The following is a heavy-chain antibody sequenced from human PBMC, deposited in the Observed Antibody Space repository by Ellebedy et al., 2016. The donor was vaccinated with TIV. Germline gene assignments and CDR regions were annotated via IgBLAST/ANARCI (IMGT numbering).Heavy chain of an antibody. CDR2: ISHDGSSQ. J-gene: IGHJ4*02. Sequence: GESLKISCVASGFTFDSYAMHWVRQAPGKGLEWVAVISHDGSSQYYADSVKGRFTVSRDNSMTTLYLQMNSLRAEDTSVYYCARDLDKSSGWYGGAGYWGQGTLVTVSS. CDR1: GFTFDSYA. CDR3: ARDLDKSSGWYGGAGY. D-gene: IGHD6-19*01. V-gene: IGHV3-30-3*01.